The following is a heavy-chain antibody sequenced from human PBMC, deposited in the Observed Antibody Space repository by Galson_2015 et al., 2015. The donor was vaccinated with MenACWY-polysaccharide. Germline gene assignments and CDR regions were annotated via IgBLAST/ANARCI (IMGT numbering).Heavy chain of an antibody. J-gene: IGHJ3*02. CDR1: GFTFSSCA. V-gene: IGHV3-23*01. Sequence: SLRLSCAASGFTFSSCAMSWVHQAPGKGLEWVSGISGSGGTTYYADSVKGRFTISRDNSKNTLYLQMNSLRAEDTAVYYCAKRMTTVGAFDIWGHGTMVTVSS. D-gene: IGHD4-23*01. CDR3: AKRMTTVGAFDI. CDR2: ISGSGGTT.